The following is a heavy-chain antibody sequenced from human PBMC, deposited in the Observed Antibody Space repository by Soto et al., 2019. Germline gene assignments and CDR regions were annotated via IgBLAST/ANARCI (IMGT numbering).Heavy chain of an antibody. CDR2: IIPIFGTA. J-gene: IGHJ4*02. CDR3: ARGRSSSSWIYYFDY. Sequence: QVQLVQSGAEVRKPGSSVKVSCKASGGTFSRHAISWVRQAPGQGLEWMGGIIPIFGTANHAQKFQGRVTIIADESTSTVYMELSSLRSEDTAVYYCARGRSSSSWIYYFDYWGQGTLVTVSS. V-gene: IGHV1-69*01. CDR1: GGTFSRHA. D-gene: IGHD6-13*01.